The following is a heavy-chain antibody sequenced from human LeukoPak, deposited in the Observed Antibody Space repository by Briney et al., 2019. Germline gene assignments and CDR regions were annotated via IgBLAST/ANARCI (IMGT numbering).Heavy chain of an antibody. Sequence: KSSETLSLTCTVSGGSISSGDYYWSWIRQPPGKGLEWIGYIYYSGSTYYNPSLKSRVTISVDTSKNQFSLKLSSVTAADTAVYYCARDTLAVDDYGGNYGEDVWGQGTTVTVSS. J-gene: IGHJ6*02. CDR2: IYYSGST. D-gene: IGHD4-23*01. V-gene: IGHV4-30-4*01. CDR1: GGSISSGDYY. CDR3: ARDTLAVDDYGGNYGEDV.